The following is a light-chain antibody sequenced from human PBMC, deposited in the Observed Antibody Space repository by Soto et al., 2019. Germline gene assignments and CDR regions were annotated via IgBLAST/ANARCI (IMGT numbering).Light chain of an antibody. CDR1: QSISTY. CDR3: QQSYNSPWT. CDR2: AAS. Sequence: DIQMTQSPSSLSTSVADRVTITCRASQSISTYLNWYQQKPGKAPKLLIYAASTLQSGVPSRFRGSGSGTDFTLTISSLQPEDFATYYCQQSYNSPWTFGQGTKVEVK. J-gene: IGKJ1*01. V-gene: IGKV1-39*01.